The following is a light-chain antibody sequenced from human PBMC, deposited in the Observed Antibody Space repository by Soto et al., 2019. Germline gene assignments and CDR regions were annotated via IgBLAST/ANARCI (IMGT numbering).Light chain of an antibody. J-gene: IGKJ2*01. CDR1: QRVFTN. CDR3: QQYNNWPYT. Sequence: EIVMTQSPATLSVSPGERVTLSCRASQRVFTNLAWSQHKPGQAPRLLISGASTRATGIPARFSGSGSGTEFTLTISSLQSEDFAVYYCQQYNNWPYTFGQGTKVEIK. V-gene: IGKV3-15*01. CDR2: GAS.